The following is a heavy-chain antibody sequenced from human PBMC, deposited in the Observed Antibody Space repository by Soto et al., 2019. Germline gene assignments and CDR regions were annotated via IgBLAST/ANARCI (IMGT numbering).Heavy chain of an antibody. J-gene: IGHJ4*02. V-gene: IGHV3-23*01. D-gene: IGHD2-2*01. CDR2: LSGSGDTA. CDR1: GFTFNSHA. CDR3: AGGEVVPAAVGAFFLC. Sequence: EVQLLESGGGLVQPGGSLRLSCAASGFTFNSHAMSWVRQTPGKGLEWVSGLSGSGDTAYYADSVRGRFTISRDNSKNTLYLQMNSPSVEVTAVYVRAGGEVVPAAVGAFFLCWGQGTLDTVSS.